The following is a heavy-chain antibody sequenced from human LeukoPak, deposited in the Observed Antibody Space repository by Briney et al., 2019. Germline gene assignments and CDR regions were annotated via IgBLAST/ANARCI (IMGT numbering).Heavy chain of an antibody. CDR3: AREARSSWSDY. V-gene: IGHV3-48*03. CDR2: ISSSGSTI. CDR1: GFTFSSYE. D-gene: IGHD6-13*01. J-gene: IGHJ4*02. Sequence: GGSLRLSCAASGFTFSSYEMNWVRQAPGKGLEWVSYISSSGSTIYDADSVKGRFTISRDNAKNSLYLQMNSLRAEDTAVYYCAREARSSWSDYWGQGTLVTVSS.